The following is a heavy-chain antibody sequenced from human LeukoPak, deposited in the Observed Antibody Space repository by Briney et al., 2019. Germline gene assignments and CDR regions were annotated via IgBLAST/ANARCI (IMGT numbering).Heavy chain of an antibody. Sequence: SVKVSCKASGGTFSSYAISWVRQAPGQGLEWMGGIIPIFGTANYAQKFQGRVTITADKSTSTAYMELSSLRSDDTAVYYCARDNSVRDEAWWFNPWGQGTLVTVSS. J-gene: IGHJ5*02. D-gene: IGHD5-24*01. CDR1: GGTFSSYA. V-gene: IGHV1-69*06. CDR2: IIPIFGTA. CDR3: ARDNSVRDEAWWFNP.